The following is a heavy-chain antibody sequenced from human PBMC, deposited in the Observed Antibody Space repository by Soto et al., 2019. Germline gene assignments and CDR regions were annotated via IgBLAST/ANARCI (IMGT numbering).Heavy chain of an antibody. CDR2: IYYSGST. CDR3: ARERNGYNSIFDY. Sequence: SETLSLTCTVSDGSISSYYWGWIRQPPGKGLEWIGYIYYSGSTNYNPSLKSRVTISVDTSKNQFSLKLSSVTAADTAVYYCARERNGYNSIFDYWGQGTLVTVSS. D-gene: IGHD5-12*01. V-gene: IGHV4-59*12. CDR1: DGSISSYY. J-gene: IGHJ4*02.